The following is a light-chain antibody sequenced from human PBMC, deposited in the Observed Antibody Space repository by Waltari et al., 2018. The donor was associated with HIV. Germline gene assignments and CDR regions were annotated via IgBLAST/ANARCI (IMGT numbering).Light chain of an antibody. CDR1: SGHSGDL. CDR2: VDAGGAIY. CDR3: ETWDISTWV. J-gene: IGLJ3*02. V-gene: IGLV4-60*02. Sequence: QPVLTQSSSASASLGSSVTLTCTLRSGHSGDLIAWLQQHPGKAPRYLMKVDAGGAIYNRESGVPDRFSGSSSGADRYLTISNLQLEDEADYYCETWDISTWVFGGGTKLTVL.